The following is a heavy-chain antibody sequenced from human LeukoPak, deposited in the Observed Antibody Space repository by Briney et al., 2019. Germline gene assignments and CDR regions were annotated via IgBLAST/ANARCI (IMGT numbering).Heavy chain of an antibody. Sequence: SGGSLRLSCAASGFTFSSYAMSWLRQAPEKGLEWVSGISSSGGSTYYADSVKGRFTISRDNSKNTLYLQMNSLRAEDTAVYYCARDSLYCSSTSCYEGPGRYGMDVWGQGTTVTVSS. J-gene: IGHJ6*02. V-gene: IGHV3-23*01. CDR1: GFTFSSYA. CDR2: ISSSGGST. D-gene: IGHD2-2*01. CDR3: ARDSLYCSSTSCYEGPGRYGMDV.